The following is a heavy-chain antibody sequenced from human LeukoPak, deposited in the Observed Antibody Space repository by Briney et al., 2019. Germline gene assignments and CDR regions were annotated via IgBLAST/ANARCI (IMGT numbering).Heavy chain of an antibody. V-gene: IGHV3-15*01. J-gene: IGHJ6*03. D-gene: IGHD3-10*01. CDR3: TTVVRITMVRGVISYYYYYMDV. CDR2: IKSKTDGGTT. Sequence: GGSLRLSCAASGLTFSNAWMSWVRQAPGKGLEWVGRIKSKTDGGTTDYAAPVKGRFTISRDDSKNTLYLQMNSLKTEDTAVYYCTTVVRITMVRGVISYYYYYMDVWGKGTTVTVSS. CDR1: GLTFSNAW.